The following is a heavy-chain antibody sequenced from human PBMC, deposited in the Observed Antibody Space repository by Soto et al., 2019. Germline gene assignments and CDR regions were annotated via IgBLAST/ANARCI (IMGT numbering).Heavy chain of an antibody. CDR3: ARDILFDY. V-gene: IGHV1-3*01. D-gene: IGHD2-15*01. J-gene: IGHJ4*02. CDR1: GYTITSYA. CDR2: INAGNGNT. Sequence: RASVKVSCKASGYTITSYAMHWVRQAPGQRLEWMGWINAGNGNTKYSHKFQGRVTITRDTSASTAYMELSSLRSEDTAVYYCARDILFDYWRQGTLVTVSS.